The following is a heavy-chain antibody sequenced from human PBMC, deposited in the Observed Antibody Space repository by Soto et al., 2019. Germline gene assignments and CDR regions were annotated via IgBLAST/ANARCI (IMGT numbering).Heavy chain of an antibody. CDR2: ISSSSSTI. D-gene: IGHD3-22*01. Sequence: GGCLKLARAACGLSVSSYLMDWARQAPGKRLEWVSYISSSSSTIYYADSVKGRFTISRDNAKNSLYLQMNSLRDEDTAVYYCARDDYYDTSGYLALFDYWGQGTLVTGSS. V-gene: IGHV3-48*02. CDR1: GLSVSSYL. J-gene: IGHJ4*02. CDR3: ARDDYYDTSGYLALFDY.